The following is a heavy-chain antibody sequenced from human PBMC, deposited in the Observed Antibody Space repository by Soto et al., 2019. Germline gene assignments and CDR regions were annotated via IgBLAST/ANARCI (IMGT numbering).Heavy chain of an antibody. Sequence: QLVQSGAEVKRPGASVKVSCKASGYTFTSYGITWVRQAPGQGPEWMGWIVVGSGNTNYAQKFQERVTITRDMSTSTAYMELSSLRSEDTAVYYCAAEPRFDYVWGSYRSFDYWGQGTLVTVSS. CDR3: AAEPRFDYVWGSYRSFDY. CDR2: IVVGSGNT. D-gene: IGHD3-16*02. V-gene: IGHV1-58*02. J-gene: IGHJ4*02. CDR1: GYTFTSYG.